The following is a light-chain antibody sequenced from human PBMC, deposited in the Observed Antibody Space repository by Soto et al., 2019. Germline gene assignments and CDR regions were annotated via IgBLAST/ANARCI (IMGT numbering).Light chain of an antibody. CDR1: SSDVGSYNL. V-gene: IGLV2-23*01. CDR2: EGS. Sequence: QSVLTQPASVSGSPGQSITISCTGTSSDVGSYNLVSWYQQHPGKAPKLMIYEGSKRPSGVSNRFSGSKSGNTASLPISGLQAEDEADYYCSSYAGSSTHVVFGGGTKLTVL. CDR3: SSYAGSSTHVV. J-gene: IGLJ2*01.